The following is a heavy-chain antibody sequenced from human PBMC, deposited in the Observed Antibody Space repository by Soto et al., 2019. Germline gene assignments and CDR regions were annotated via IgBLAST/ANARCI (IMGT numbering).Heavy chain of an antibody. V-gene: IGHV1-18*01. J-gene: IGHJ4*02. CDR2: ISAYNGNT. CDR3: ARDLGSVAAAGTGLNYFDY. CDR1: GYTFTSYG. D-gene: IGHD6-13*01. Sequence: ASVKVSCKASGYTFTSYGISWVRQAPGQGLEWMGWISAYNGNTNYAQKLQGRVTMTTDTSTSTAYMELRSLRSDDTAVYYCARDLGSVAAAGTGLNYFDYWGQGTLVTVSS.